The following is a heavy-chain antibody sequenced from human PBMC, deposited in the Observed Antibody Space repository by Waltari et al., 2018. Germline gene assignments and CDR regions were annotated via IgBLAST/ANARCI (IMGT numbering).Heavy chain of an antibody. D-gene: IGHD3-22*01. CDR3: ARGFYYDSSGYYYGWYFDL. J-gene: IGHJ2*01. CDR2: IYYSGST. V-gene: IGHV4-59*01. CDR1: GGSISSYY. Sequence: QVQLQESGPGLVKPSETLSLTCTVSGGSISSYYWSWIRQPPGKGLEWIGYIYYSGSTNYNPSLKSRVTISGDTSKNQFSLKLSSVTAADTAVYYCARGFYYDSSGYYYGWYFDLWGRGTLVTVSS.